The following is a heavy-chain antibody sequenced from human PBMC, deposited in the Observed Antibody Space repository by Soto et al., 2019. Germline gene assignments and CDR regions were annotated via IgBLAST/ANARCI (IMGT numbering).Heavy chain of an antibody. CDR1: GFTFNNAW. CDR3: STLDSSSSGGG. CDR2: IKRKADGGTT. D-gene: IGHD6-6*01. V-gene: IGHV3-15*01. Sequence: EVQLVESGGGFVKPGGSLRLSCAASGFTFNNAWMSWVRQAPGKGLEWVGRIKRKADGGTTAYAAAVQGRFTISRDDSRDTLYLKMNNLKIEDTAVYYCSTLDSSSSGGGGGQGTLVTVSS. J-gene: IGHJ4*02.